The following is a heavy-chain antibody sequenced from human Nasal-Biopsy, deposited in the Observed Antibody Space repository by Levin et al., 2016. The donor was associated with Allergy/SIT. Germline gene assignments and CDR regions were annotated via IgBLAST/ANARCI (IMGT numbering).Heavy chain of an antibody. D-gene: IGHD4-17*01. Sequence: GESLKISCLVSGIPFSGYTMNWVRQAPGKGLEWVSSISSSGSYIYYADSVKGRFTISRDNAKNSLYLQMNSLRGEDSAFYYCAKDIGTGKGDYVFDYWGQGILVTVSS. V-gene: IGHV3-21*04. CDR2: ISSSGSYI. J-gene: IGHJ4*02. CDR1: GIPFSGYT. CDR3: AKDIGTGKGDYVFDY.